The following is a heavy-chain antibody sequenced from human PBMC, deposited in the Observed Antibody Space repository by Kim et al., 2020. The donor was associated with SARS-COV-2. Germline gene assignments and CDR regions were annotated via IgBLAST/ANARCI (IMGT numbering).Heavy chain of an antibody. D-gene: IGHD3-10*01. CDR3: AKDGSGSYHYFDY. J-gene: IGHJ4*02. V-gene: IGHV3-33*06. Sequence: YAYSVKGRFTISRDNSKNTLYLQMNSLRAEDTAVYYCAKDGSGSYHYFDYWGQGTLVTVSS.